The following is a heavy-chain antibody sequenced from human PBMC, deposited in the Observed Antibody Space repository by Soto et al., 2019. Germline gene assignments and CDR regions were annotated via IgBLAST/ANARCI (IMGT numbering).Heavy chain of an antibody. V-gene: IGHV4-31*03. CDR2: IYYSGST. CDR3: ARDSPTYGGNKNDAFDI. J-gene: IGHJ3*02. D-gene: IGHD4-17*01. CDR1: GGSISSGGYY. Sequence: QVQLQESGPGLVKPSQTLSLTCTVSGGSISSGGYYWSWIRQHPGKGLEWIGYIYYSGSTYYNPSLKSRVTISVDTSKNQFSLKLSSVTAADTAVYYCARDSPTYGGNKNDAFDIWGQGTMVTVSS.